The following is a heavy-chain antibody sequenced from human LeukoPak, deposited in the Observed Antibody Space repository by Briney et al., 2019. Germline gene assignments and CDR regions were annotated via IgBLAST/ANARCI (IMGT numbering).Heavy chain of an antibody. CDR2: INHSGST. Sequence: SETLSLTCAVYGGSFSGYYWSWIRQPPGKGLEWIGEINHSGSTNYNPSLKSRVTIPVDTSKNQFSLKLSSVTAADAAVYYCARRSGEQLVHFQHWGQGTLVTVSS. D-gene: IGHD6-13*01. CDR1: GGSFSGYY. V-gene: IGHV4-34*01. J-gene: IGHJ1*01. CDR3: ARRSGEQLVHFQH.